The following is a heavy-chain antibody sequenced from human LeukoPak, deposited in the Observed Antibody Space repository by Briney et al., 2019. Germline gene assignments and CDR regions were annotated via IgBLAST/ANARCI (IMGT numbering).Heavy chain of an antibody. Sequence: GGSLRLSCAASGFTFSSYAMSWVRQAPGKGLEWVSAISGSGGSTYYADSVKGRSTISRDNSKNTLYLQMNSLRAEDTAVYYCARAPPLQQLVGPFDYWGQGTLVTVSS. CDR1: GFTFSSYA. D-gene: IGHD6-13*01. CDR2: ISGSGGST. J-gene: IGHJ4*02. CDR3: ARAPPLQQLVGPFDY. V-gene: IGHV3-23*01.